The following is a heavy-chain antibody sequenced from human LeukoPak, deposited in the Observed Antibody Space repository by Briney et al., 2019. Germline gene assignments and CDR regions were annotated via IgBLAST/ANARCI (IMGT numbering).Heavy chain of an antibody. D-gene: IGHD5-12*01. J-gene: IGHJ4*02. Sequence: PGGSLRLSCVASGFTFSGYALSWVRQAPGKGLEWVSSISGSGGSTYYADSVKGRFTISRDNSKNTLYLQMNSLRAEDTAVYYCARGTDMTPISGYYSFVYWGQGTLVSVSS. CDR1: GFTFSGYA. CDR3: ARGTDMTPISGYYSFVY. V-gene: IGHV3-23*01. CDR2: ISGSGGST.